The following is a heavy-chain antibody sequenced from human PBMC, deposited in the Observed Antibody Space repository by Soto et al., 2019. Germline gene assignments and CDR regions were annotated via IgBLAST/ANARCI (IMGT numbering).Heavy chain of an antibody. J-gene: IGHJ5*02. V-gene: IGHV4-59*01. CDR1: GGSMTGSY. CDR3: ARLSHLTPGWFDP. Sequence: ETLSLTCTVAGGSMTGSYWSWIRQPPGKGLEWIGYIYDSGSTKYNPSLKSRVTISVDTSKNQFSLRLSSVTAADTAFYYCARLSHLTPGWFDPWGQGTLVTSPQ. CDR2: IYDSGST.